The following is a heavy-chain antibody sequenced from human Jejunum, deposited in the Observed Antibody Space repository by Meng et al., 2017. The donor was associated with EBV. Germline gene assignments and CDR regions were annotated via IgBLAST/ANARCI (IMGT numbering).Heavy chain of an antibody. CDR1: GGSVNSGNVY. V-gene: IGHV4-61*01. D-gene: IGHD5-12*01. CDR3: AGLRYSGYDRAFDY. Sequence: QVQLQESGPGLVNPPETPSLTCTVSGGSVNSGNVYWSWIRQSPGKGLEWIGYIYYSGSTNYIPSLKSRVTISLDTSKTQFSLKLSSVTAADTAVYYCAGLRYSGYDRAFDYWGQGALVIVSS. CDR2: IYYSGST. J-gene: IGHJ4*02.